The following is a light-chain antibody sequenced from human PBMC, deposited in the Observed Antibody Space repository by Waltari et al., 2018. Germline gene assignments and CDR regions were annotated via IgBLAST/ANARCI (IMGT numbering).Light chain of an antibody. J-gene: IGLJ2*01. Sequence: QSVLTQPPSASGTPGPRVTISCSGSSSNIGTHTLNWYQQLPGTAPKLLIYSQNQRPPGVPDRFSGSKSGASASLAISGLQSEDEANYYCAAWDDSLNGVLFGGGTKVIVL. CDR2: SQN. CDR3: AAWDDSLNGVL. CDR1: SSNIGTHT. V-gene: IGLV1-44*01.